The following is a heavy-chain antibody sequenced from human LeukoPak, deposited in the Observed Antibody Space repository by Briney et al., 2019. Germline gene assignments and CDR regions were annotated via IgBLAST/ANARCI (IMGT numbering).Heavy chain of an antibody. J-gene: IGHJ4*02. V-gene: IGHV3-53*01. D-gene: IGHD6-19*01. CDR2: ITNNGDKT. CDR1: GFTVSSNY. CDR3: AKDQAVVGTLALDY. Sequence: GGSLRLSCAASGFTVSSNYMSWVRQAPGKGLEWVSVITNNGDKTYYADSVQGRFTISRDNPKNTVFLQINNVRAEDTAIYYCAKDQAVVGTLALDYWGQGTPVTVSS.